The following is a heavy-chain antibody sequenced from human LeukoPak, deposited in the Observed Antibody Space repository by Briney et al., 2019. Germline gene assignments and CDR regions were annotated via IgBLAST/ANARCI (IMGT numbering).Heavy chain of an antibody. Sequence: PGRPLRLSCAASGFTFSSYGMHWVRQAPGKGLKWLANIKEDGREKYYVDSVKGRFTISRDNSKKSLHLQMNSLRVEDTAVYYCAREYETPSGPWYFDLWGRGTLVTVSS. CDR1: GFTFSSYG. CDR3: AREYETPSGPWYFDL. D-gene: IGHD3-3*01. J-gene: IGHJ2*01. V-gene: IGHV3-7*01. CDR2: IKEDGREK.